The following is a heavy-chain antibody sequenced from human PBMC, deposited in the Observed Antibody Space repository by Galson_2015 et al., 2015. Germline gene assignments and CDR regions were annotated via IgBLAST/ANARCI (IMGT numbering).Heavy chain of an antibody. Sequence: SLRLSCAASGFIFSDYGVHWVRQAPGKGLEWVTIICHDGSIKNYADSVKGRFTISRDNSKNTVYLQMDSLRAEDTAVYYCARSGSFRNRGQMHDAFDFWGQGTMITASS. CDR1: GFIFSDYG. V-gene: IGHV3-33*01. CDR2: ICHDGSIK. CDR3: ARSGSFRNRGQMHDAFDF. D-gene: IGHD3-10*01. J-gene: IGHJ3*01.